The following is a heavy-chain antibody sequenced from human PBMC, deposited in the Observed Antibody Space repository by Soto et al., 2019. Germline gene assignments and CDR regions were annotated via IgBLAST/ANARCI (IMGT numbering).Heavy chain of an antibody. V-gene: IGHV3-23*01. D-gene: IGHD3-10*01. Sequence: PGGSLRLSXAASGFTFSSYAMSWVRQAPGKGLEWVSAISGSGGSTYYADSVKGRFTISRDNSKNTLYLQMNSLRAEDTAVYYCAKAPRGPGYYYYGMDVWGQGTTVTV. CDR3: AKAPRGPGYYYYGMDV. J-gene: IGHJ6*02. CDR1: GFTFSSYA. CDR2: ISGSGGST.